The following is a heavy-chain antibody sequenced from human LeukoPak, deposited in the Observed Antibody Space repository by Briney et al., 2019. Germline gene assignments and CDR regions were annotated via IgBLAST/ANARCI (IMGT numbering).Heavy chain of an antibody. V-gene: IGHV3-48*03. D-gene: IGHD3-10*02. CDR1: GFTFNNYE. CDR2: ITTDSTK. Sequence: GGSLRLSCAASGFTFNNYEMKWVRQPPGKGLEWVSYITTDSTKYYADSAQGRFTISRDNAKNSLYLQMNSLRAEDTAVYYCAELGITMIGGVWGKGTTVTISS. J-gene: IGHJ6*04. CDR3: AELGITMIGGV.